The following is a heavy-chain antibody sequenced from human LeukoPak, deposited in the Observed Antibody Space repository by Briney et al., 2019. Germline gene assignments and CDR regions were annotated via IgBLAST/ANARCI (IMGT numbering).Heavy chain of an antibody. J-gene: IGHJ4*02. CDR3: ARVGAVAGTVGFDY. CDR1: GYTFTGYY. CDR2: INPNSGGT. V-gene: IGHV1-2*02. Sequence: ASVKVSCKASGYTFTGYYMHWVRQAPGQGLEWMGWINPNSGGTNYAQKFHGRVTMTRDTSIITAYMELSRLRSDDTAVYYCARVGAVAGTVGFDYWGQGTLVTVSS. D-gene: IGHD6-19*01.